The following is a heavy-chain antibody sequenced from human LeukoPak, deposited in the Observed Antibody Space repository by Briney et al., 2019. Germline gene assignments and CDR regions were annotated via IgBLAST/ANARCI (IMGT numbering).Heavy chain of an antibody. J-gene: IGHJ4*02. V-gene: IGHV3-33*01. CDR2: MWYDGTNR. D-gene: IGHD2-8*01. CDR1: GFTFSSYG. Sequence: GGSLRLSCAASGFTFSSYGMHWVRQAPCKGLEWVAVMWYDGTNRYYADSVKGRFTISRDNSKNTLYLQMNSLRVEDTAVYYCARVYGDASGFDYWGQGTLVTVSS. CDR3: ARVYGDASGFDY.